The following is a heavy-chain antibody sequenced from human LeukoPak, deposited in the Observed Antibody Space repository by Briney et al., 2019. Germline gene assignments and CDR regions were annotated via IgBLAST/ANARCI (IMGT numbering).Heavy chain of an antibody. CDR1: GFTFSNAW. V-gene: IGHV3-15*01. D-gene: IGHD4-17*01. CDR3: AKGVTTSYIFDY. Sequence: GGSLRLSCAASGFTFSNAWMSWVRQAPGKGLEWVGRIKSKTDGGTTDYAAPVKGRFTISRDDSKNTLYLQMNSLRAEDTAVYYCAKGVTTSYIFDYWGQGTLVTVSS. J-gene: IGHJ4*02. CDR2: IKSKTDGGTT.